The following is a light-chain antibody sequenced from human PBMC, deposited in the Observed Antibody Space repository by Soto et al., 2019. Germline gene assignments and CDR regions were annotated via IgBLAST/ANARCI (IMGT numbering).Light chain of an antibody. Sequence: DIQMTQSPSTLSASVGDRVTITCRASQTIGSSLAWYQHKPGKAPKLLIFDASTLQTGVPSRFSGSGFGTEFTLPISKLQPDDFATYYCQQHNDYSPVTFGQGTKLEIK. CDR3: QQHNDYSPVT. J-gene: IGKJ2*01. CDR2: DAS. V-gene: IGKV1-5*01. CDR1: QTIGSS.